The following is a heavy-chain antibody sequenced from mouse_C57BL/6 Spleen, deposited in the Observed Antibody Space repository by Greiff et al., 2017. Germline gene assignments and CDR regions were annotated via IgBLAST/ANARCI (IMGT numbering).Heavy chain of an antibody. J-gene: IGHJ4*01. CDR2: ISSGSSTI. V-gene: IGHV5-17*01. D-gene: IGHD2-14*01. CDR3: ARQSRVRDYAMDY. Sequence: EVKLMESGGGLVKPGGSLKLSCAASGFTFSDYGMHWVRQAPEKGLEWVAYISSGSSTIYYADTVKGRFTITRDNAKNTLFLQVTSLRSKDTAMYYCARQSRVRDYAMDYWGQGTSVTVSS. CDR1: GFTFSDYG.